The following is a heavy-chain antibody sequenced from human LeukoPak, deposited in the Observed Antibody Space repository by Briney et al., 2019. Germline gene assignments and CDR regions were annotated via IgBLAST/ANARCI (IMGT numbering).Heavy chain of an antibody. D-gene: IGHD6-13*01. CDR2: ISGSGGST. CDR3: AKFGAIAAAGTGFDY. Sequence: GGSLRLSCAASGFTFSSYSMNWVRQAPGKGLEWVSAISGSGGSTYYADSVKGRFTISRDNSKNTLYLQMNSLRAEDTAVYYCAKFGAIAAAGTGFDYWGQGTLVTVSS. CDR1: GFTFSSYS. J-gene: IGHJ4*02. V-gene: IGHV3-23*01.